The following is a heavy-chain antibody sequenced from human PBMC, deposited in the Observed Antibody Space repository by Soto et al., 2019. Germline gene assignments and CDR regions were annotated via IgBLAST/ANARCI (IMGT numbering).Heavy chain of an antibody. CDR1: GYTFTGQY. Sequence: ASVKVSCKASGYTFTGQYMHWVRQAPGQGLEWMGWINPNSGDTNYAQKFQGRVTMTKNTLYLQMNSLRAEDTAVYYCAKHIAARRGPYYYYGMDVWGQGTTVTVSS. CDR3: AKHIAARRGPYYYYGMDV. V-gene: IGHV1-2*02. D-gene: IGHD6-6*01. CDR2: INPNSGDT. J-gene: IGHJ6*02.